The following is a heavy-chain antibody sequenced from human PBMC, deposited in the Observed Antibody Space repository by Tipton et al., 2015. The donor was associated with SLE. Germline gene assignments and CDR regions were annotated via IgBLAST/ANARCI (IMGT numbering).Heavy chain of an antibody. V-gene: IGHV4-61*01. Sequence: LRLSCTVSGGSISSGSYYWSWIRQPPGKGLEWIGYIYYSGSTNYNPSLKSRVTISVDTSKNQFSLKLSSVTAADTAVYYCARADTASAFDIWGQGTMVTVSS. CDR1: GGSISSGSYY. CDR3: ARADTASAFDI. J-gene: IGHJ3*02. CDR2: IYYSGST. D-gene: IGHD2-2*02.